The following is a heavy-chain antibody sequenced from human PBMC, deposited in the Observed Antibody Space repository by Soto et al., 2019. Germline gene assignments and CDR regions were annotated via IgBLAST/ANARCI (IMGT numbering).Heavy chain of an antibody. J-gene: IGHJ4*02. CDR2: IYYSGST. CDR3: ARGTYYYDSTD. D-gene: IGHD3-22*01. Sequence: SETLSLTCTVSGGSISSYYWSWIRQPPGKGLEWIGYIYYSGSTNYNPSLKSRVTISVDTSKNQFSLKLSSVTAADTAVHYCARGTYYYDSTDWGQGTLVTVSS. V-gene: IGHV4-59*01. CDR1: GGSISSYY.